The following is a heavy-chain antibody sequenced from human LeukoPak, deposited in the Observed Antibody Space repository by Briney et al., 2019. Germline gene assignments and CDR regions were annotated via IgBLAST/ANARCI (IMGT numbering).Heavy chain of an antibody. Sequence: LKVSSKPSRGTLFTYAMCCVRQAPEKGVEWVSAISGGGGSTYYADSVKGRFTISRDNSKNTLYLQMNSLRAEDTAVYYCAKPYCSSTSCYSNSDAFDIWGQGTMVTVSS. CDR3: AKPYCSSTSCYSNSDAFDI. V-gene: IGHV3-23*01. CDR1: RGTLFTYA. CDR2: ISGGGGST. J-gene: IGHJ3*02. D-gene: IGHD2-2*01.